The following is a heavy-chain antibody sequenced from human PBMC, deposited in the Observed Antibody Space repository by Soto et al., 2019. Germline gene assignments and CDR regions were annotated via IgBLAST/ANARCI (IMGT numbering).Heavy chain of an antibody. CDR3: ARIDAVTTGRYYFDY. CDR1: GFSLNTDSMC. D-gene: IGHD4-17*01. Sequence: SGPTLVNRTHTITLTCSFSGFSLNTDSMCVSWIRQTPGKALEWLALIDWEDEKFYSASLKTRLTISKDTSKNQVVLTMTNMDPVDTATYYCARIDAVTTGRYYFDYWGQGTLVTVS. J-gene: IGHJ4*02. V-gene: IGHV2-70*01. CDR2: IDWEDEK.